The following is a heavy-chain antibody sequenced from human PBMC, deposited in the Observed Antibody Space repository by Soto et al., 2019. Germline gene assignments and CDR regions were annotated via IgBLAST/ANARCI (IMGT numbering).Heavy chain of an antibody. CDR3: ERHVGMSQPS. Sequence: SVNVSCKASGGTFSSYAISWVRQAPGQGLEWMGGIIPIFGTANYAHKFQGRVTITADESTSKAYMELSRLRSEDTAVYYCERHVGMSQPSWGQGTLVTVSS. J-gene: IGHJ5*02. D-gene: IGHD3-10*01. CDR2: IIPIFGTA. V-gene: IGHV1-69*01. CDR1: GGTFSSYA.